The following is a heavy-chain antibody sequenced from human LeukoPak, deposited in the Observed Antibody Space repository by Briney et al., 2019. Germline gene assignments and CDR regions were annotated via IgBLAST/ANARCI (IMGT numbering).Heavy chain of an antibody. CDR2: IYYSGST. D-gene: IGHD4-17*01. J-gene: IGHJ4*02. CDR1: GGSISSGGYY. Sequence: PSETLSLTCTVSGGSISSGGYYWSWIRQHPGKGLEWIGYIYYSGSTYYNPSLKSRVIISVDTSKNQFSLKLSSVTAADTAVYYCARHTVTQGALGYWGQGTLVTVSS. V-gene: IGHV4-31*03. CDR3: ARHTVTQGALGY.